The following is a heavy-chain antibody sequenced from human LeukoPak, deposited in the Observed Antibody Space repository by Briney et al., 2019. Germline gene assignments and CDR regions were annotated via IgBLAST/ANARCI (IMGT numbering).Heavy chain of an antibody. V-gene: IGHV4-59*01. Sequence: SETLSLTCSVSGGSISSYYWSWIRQPPGKGLEYIGYIYYSGSTNYNPPLKSRVTISVDTSKNQFSLKLRSVTAADTAVYYCAGSYSSGWYGFDYWGQGTLVTVSS. CDR3: AGSYSSGWYGFDY. D-gene: IGHD6-19*01. J-gene: IGHJ4*02. CDR1: GGSISSYY. CDR2: IYYSGST.